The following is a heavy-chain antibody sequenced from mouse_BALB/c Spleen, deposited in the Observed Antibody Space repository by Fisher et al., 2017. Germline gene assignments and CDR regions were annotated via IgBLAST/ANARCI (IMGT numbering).Heavy chain of an antibody. Sequence: KFKGKATLTVDKSSSTAYMQLNSLTSEDSAVYYCARDTTAMDYWGQGTSVTVSS. J-gene: IGHJ4*01. CDR3: ARDTTAMDY. V-gene: IGHV1S45*01. D-gene: IGHD1-1*01.